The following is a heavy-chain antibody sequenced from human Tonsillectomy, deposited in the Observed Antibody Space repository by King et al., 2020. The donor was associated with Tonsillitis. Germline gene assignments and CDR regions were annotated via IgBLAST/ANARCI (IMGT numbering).Heavy chain of an antibody. CDR2: IYYSGST. V-gene: IGHV4-59*01. CDR3: ARALYGYDWYFDL. D-gene: IGHD5-18*01. Sequence: QLQESGPGLVKPSETLSLTCTVSGGSISSYYWSWIRQPPGKGLEWIGYIYYSGSTNYNPSLKSRVTISVDTSKNQFSLKLSSVTAADTAVYYCARALYGYDWYFDLWGRGTLVTVSS. CDR1: GGSISSYY. J-gene: IGHJ2*01.